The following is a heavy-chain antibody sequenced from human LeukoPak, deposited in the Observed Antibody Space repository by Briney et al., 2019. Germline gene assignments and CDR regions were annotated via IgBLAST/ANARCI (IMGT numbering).Heavy chain of an antibody. CDR2: ISGSGGNT. V-gene: IGHV3-23*01. J-gene: IGHJ5*02. Sequence: GGSLRLSCATSGFTFSSYAMSWVRQAPGKGLEWVSSISGSGGNTYYADSVKGRFTTSRDYSKNTLYLQMNSLRTEETAVYYCAKGPAMVRGTFDPWGQGTLVTVSS. CDR1: GFTFSSYA. D-gene: IGHD3-10*01. CDR3: AKGPAMVRGTFDP.